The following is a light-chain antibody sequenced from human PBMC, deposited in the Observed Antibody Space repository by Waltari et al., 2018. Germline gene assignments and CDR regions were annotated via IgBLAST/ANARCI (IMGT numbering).Light chain of an antibody. CDR2: GAS. Sequence: EIVLTQSPGTLSLSPGERATLSCRASQSVSSNSLAWYQQKYGQAPRLLIYGASSRATGIPDRFSGSGSGTDCTLTISRLEPEDFAVYYCQQHGNSPSPTFGGGTKVEIK. V-gene: IGKV3-20*01. CDR1: QSVSSNS. J-gene: IGKJ4*01. CDR3: QQHGNSPSPT.